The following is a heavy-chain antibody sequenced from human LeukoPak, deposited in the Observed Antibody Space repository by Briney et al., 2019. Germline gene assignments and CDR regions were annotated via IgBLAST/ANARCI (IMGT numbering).Heavy chain of an antibody. CDR2: ISGSSGTI. Sequence: GGSLRLSCAASGFSFSGYSMNWVRQAPGKGLGWVSYISGSSGTIYNADSVTGRFTISRDNAKNSLYLQMNSLRAEDTALYYCARGQGDFWSGSYYYYYMDVWGKGTTVTVSS. V-gene: IGHV3-48*04. D-gene: IGHD3-3*01. J-gene: IGHJ6*03. CDR3: ARGQGDFWSGSYYYYYMDV. CDR1: GFSFSGYS.